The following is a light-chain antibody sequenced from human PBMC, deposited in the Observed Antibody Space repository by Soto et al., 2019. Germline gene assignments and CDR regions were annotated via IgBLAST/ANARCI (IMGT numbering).Light chain of an antibody. V-gene: IGKV3-15*01. CDR1: QSVSSS. J-gene: IGKJ2*01. CDR3: QQSSSWPYT. Sequence: EIVMTQSPATLSVSPGERATLSCRASQSVSSSLAGYHQKPGQGPRLLFYGASTRATGIPARFIGSGSGTDFTLTIISLQSEDFAVYYCQQSSSWPYTFGQGTKLEIK. CDR2: GAS.